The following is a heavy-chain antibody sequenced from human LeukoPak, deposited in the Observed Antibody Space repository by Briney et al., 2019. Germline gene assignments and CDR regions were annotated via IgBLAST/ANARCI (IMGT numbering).Heavy chain of an antibody. V-gene: IGHV1-18*01. Sequence: GTSVKVSCKASGGTFSSYTISWVRQAPGQGLEWMGWISGYNGNTNYAQKLQGGVTMTTDTSTSTAYMELRSLRSDDTAVYYCARIYSYGLDVDYWGQGTLVTVSS. CDR2: ISGYNGNT. D-gene: IGHD5-18*01. J-gene: IGHJ4*02. CDR3: ARIYSYGLDVDY. CDR1: GGTFSSYT.